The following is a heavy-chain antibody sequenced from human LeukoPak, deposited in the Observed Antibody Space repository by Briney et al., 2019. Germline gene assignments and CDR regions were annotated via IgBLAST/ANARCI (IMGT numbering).Heavy chain of an antibody. D-gene: IGHD4-17*01. CDR3: ARDNGDYGNWFDP. CDR2: IYHSGST. Sequence: SETLSLTCTVSGGSISSGGYYWSWIRQHPGKGLEWIGYIYHSGSTYYNPSLKSRVTISVDRSKNQFSLKLSSVTAADTAVYYCARDNGDYGNWFDPWGQGTLVTVSS. CDR1: GGSISSGGYY. J-gene: IGHJ5*02. V-gene: IGHV4-30-2*01.